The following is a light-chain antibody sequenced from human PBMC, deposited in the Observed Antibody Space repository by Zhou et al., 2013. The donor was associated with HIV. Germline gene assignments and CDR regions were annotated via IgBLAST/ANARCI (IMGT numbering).Light chain of an antibody. CDR2: KAS. CDR1: QSISSW. Sequence: DIQMTQSPSTLSASVGDRVTITCRASQSISSWLAWYQQKPGKAPKLLIYKASSLESGVPSRFSGSGYGTTFTLTISSLQSEDFATYYCQQSFGISPFTFGPGTKVDIK. V-gene: IGKV1-5*03. J-gene: IGKJ3*01. CDR3: QQSFGISPFT.